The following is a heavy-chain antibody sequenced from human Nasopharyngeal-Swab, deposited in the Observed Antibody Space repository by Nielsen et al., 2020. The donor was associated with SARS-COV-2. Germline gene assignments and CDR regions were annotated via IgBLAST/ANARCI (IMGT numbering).Heavy chain of an antibody. CDR2: INSDGSST. CDR3: ARATWLSSMDV. D-gene: IGHD3-22*01. Sequence: GESLKISCAASGFTFSSYWMHWVRQAPGKGPVWVSRINSDGSSTSYADSVKGRFTISRDNAKNTLYLQMNSLRAEDTAVYYCARATWLSSMDVWGQGTTVTVSS. V-gene: IGHV3-74*01. CDR1: GFTFSSYW. J-gene: IGHJ6*02.